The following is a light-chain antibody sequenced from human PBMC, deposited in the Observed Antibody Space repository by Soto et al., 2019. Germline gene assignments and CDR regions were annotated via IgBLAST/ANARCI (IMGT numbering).Light chain of an antibody. CDR3: QQYGSFPYT. CDR2: AAS. CDR1: QSVSSSY. J-gene: IGKJ2*01. Sequence: EIVLTQSPGTLSLSPGERATLSCRASQSVSSSYLAWYQQKPGQAPRLLIYAASIRATGIPDRFSGSGSGTDFALAISRLEPEDFAVYYCQQYGSFPYTFGQGTKLEI. V-gene: IGKV3-20*01.